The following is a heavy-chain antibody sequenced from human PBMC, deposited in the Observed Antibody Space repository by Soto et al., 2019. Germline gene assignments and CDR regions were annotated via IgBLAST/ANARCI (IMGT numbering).Heavy chain of an antibody. CDR2: IYWDDDK. Sequence: QITLKESGPTLVKPTQTLTLTCTFSGFSLSTSGVGVGWIRQPPGKALEWLALIYWDDDKRYSPSLDNRLTLTKDTSKNQVVLTMTNMDPVDTATYYCAYRIQVAATRAFDIWGQGTMVTVSS. CDR3: AYRIQVAATRAFDI. CDR1: GFSLSTSGVG. V-gene: IGHV2-5*02. D-gene: IGHD6-19*01. J-gene: IGHJ3*02.